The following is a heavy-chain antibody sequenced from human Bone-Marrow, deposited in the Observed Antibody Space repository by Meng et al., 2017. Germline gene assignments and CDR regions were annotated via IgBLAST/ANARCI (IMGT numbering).Heavy chain of an antibody. CDR2: INTNTGNP. V-gene: IGHV7-4-1*02. CDR1: GYTFTSYA. Sequence: QAGSKLKKLGASMKVSCKASGYTFTSYAMNWVRQAPGQGLEWMGWINTNTGNPTYAQGFTGRFVFSLDTSVSTAYLQISSLKAEDTAVYYCARELSIAAAPFDPWGQGTLVTVSS. CDR3: ARELSIAAAPFDP. J-gene: IGHJ5*02. D-gene: IGHD6-13*01.